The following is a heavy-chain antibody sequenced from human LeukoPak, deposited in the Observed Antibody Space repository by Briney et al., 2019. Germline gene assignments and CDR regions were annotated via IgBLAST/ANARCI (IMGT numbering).Heavy chain of an antibody. J-gene: IGHJ4*02. V-gene: IGHV5-51*01. CDR1: GYSFTSYW. CDR2: IYPGDSDT. Sequence: GESLKISCKGSGYSFTSYWIGWVRQMPGKGLEWMGIIYPGDSDTGYSPSFQGQVTISADKSISTAYLQWSSLKASDTAMYYCARRKYYYDSSGYSPVYFDYWGQGTLVTVSS. CDR3: ARRKYYYDSSGYSPVYFDY. D-gene: IGHD3-22*01.